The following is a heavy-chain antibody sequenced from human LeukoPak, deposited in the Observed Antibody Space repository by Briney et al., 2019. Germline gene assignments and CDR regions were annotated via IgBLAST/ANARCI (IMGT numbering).Heavy chain of an antibody. J-gene: IGHJ4*02. V-gene: IGHV3-30*03. CDR2: LSSDGSNK. Sequence: VGSLRLSCAASGFTFSSYGMHWVRQAPGKGLEWVAVLSSDGSNKYYTDSVKGRFTISRDNSKDTLYLQMNSLRAEDTAVYYCARDRGYYVFDYWGQGTLVTVSS. CDR1: GFTFSSYG. D-gene: IGHD3-22*01. CDR3: ARDRGYYVFDY.